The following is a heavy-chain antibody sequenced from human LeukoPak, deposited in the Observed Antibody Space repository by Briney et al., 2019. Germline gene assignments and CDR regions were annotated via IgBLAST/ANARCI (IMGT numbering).Heavy chain of an antibody. Sequence: PSETLSLTCTVSGDSFTNTDFFWGWIRQPPGKGLEWIANIDDSGRIYSNPSLRSRVTMSRDTSKNQFSLKVTSVTAADTAVYYCARLDGSLAHISGSCPDFWGQGILVTVSS. CDR2: IDDSGRI. D-gene: IGHD3-10*01. CDR3: ARLDGSLAHISGSCPDF. J-gene: IGHJ4*02. CDR1: GDSFTNTDFF. V-gene: IGHV4-39*01.